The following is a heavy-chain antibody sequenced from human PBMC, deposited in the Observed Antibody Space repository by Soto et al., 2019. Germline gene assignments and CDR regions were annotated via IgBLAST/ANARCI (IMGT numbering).Heavy chain of an antibody. CDR2: IWYDGSNK. Sequence: GGSLRLSCGAFGFTFSSYGMHWVRQAPGKGLEWVAVIWYDGSNKYYADSVKGRFTISRDNSKNTLYLQMNSLRAEDTAVYYCARDDYYDSSGANYYYYGMDVWGQGTTVTVSS. CDR3: ARDDYYDSSGANYYYYGMDV. CDR1: GFTFSSYG. D-gene: IGHD3-22*01. J-gene: IGHJ6*02. V-gene: IGHV3-33*01.